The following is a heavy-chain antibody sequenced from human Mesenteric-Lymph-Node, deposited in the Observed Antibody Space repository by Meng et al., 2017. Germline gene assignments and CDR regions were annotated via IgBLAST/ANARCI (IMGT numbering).Heavy chain of an antibody. V-gene: IGHV1-69*13. CDR2: IIPIFGTA. CDR1: GGTFSSYA. D-gene: IGHD4-17*01. CDR3: ARGLRLMYDAFDI. Sequence: SVKVSCKASGGTFSSYAISWVRQAPGQGLEWMGGIIPIFGTANYAQKFQGRVTITADESTSTAYMELSSLRAEDTAVYYCARGLRLMYDAFDIWGQGTMVTVSS. J-gene: IGHJ3*02.